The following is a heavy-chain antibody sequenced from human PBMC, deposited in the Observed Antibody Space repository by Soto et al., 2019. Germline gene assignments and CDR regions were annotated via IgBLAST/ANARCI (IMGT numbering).Heavy chain of an antibody. V-gene: IGHV3-30*18. CDR2: IVSDGSDK. CDR1: GFTFSNVG. CDR3: AKGSAVARQDLDY. Sequence: QVQLVESGGGVVQPGRSLRLSCAASGFTFSNVGMHWVRQAPGKGLEWVAVIVSDGSDKYYSDSVKGRFTISRDNSKNNLFLQMNSPRVEDTAGYYCAKGSAVARQDLDYWGQGTLVTVSS. J-gene: IGHJ4*02. D-gene: IGHD2-15*01.